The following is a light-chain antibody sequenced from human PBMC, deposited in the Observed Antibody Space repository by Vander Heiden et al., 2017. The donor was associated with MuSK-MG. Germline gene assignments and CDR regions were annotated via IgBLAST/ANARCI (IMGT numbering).Light chain of an antibody. Sequence: DIQMTQSPSTLSASVRDRVTTPCRGSQVINNWLGWYQQKPGQAPNPLIYKASSLESGVPSRFSGNGSGTEFTLTISSLQPDDFAIYYCQQYNSLSWTFGQGTQVEIK. CDR1: QVINNW. CDR3: QQYNSLSWT. CDR2: KAS. J-gene: IGKJ1*01. V-gene: IGKV1-5*03.